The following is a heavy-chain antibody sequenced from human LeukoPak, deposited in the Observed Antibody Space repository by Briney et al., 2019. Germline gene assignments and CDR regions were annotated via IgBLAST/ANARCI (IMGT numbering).Heavy chain of an antibody. CDR2: VFHSGNT. D-gene: IGHD3-9*01. CDR1: SASISTYY. J-gene: IGHJ5*02. V-gene: IGHV4-59*12. Sequence: SETLSLTCTVSSASISTYYWSWIRQPPGKGLEWIGSVFHSGNTYYNPSLKSRVTISVDTSNNQFSLRLNSVTAADTAVYYCARDRYMGYFDSYNWFDPWGQGTLVTVS. CDR3: ARDRYMGYFDSYNWFDP.